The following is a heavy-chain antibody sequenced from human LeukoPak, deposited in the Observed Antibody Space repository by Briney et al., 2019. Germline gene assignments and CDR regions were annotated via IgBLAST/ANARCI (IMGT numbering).Heavy chain of an antibody. V-gene: IGHV4-59*12. Sequence: ETLSLTCTLSGGSISTYYWSWVRQPPGKGLEWIGYIYYTGSTDYNPSLKSRVTISVDTSKNQFSLKLSSVTAADTAVYYCASPGDSYYFDYWGQGTLVTVSS. CDR2: IYYTGST. D-gene: IGHD3-10*01. CDR3: ASPGDSYYFDY. J-gene: IGHJ4*02. CDR1: GGSISTYY.